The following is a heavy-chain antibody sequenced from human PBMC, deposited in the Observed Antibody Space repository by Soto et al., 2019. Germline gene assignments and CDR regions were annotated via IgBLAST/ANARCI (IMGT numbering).Heavy chain of an antibody. CDR2: MSYDGTKE. CDR3: AKEYGSTWIDH. J-gene: IGHJ4*02. CDR1: GFTLSTYG. V-gene: IGHV3-30*18. Sequence: GGSLGLSCAASGFTLSTYGMHWVRQAPGKGLEWVAAMSYDGTKEYYADSVKGRFTISRDNSRNTLFLQLNSLRAEDTAVYYCAKEYGSTWIDHWGQGTLVTVSS. D-gene: IGHD6-13*01.